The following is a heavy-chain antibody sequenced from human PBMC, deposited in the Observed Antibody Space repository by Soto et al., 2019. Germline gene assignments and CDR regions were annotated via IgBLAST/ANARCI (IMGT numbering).Heavy chain of an antibody. J-gene: IGHJ5*02. CDR1: GGSFSGYY. CDR3: ARGARGYYDSSGYYNWFDP. V-gene: IGHV4-34*01. D-gene: IGHD3-22*01. CDR2: INHSGST. Sequence: PSETLSLTCAVYGGSFSGYYWSWIRQPPGKGLEWIGEINHSGSTNYNPSLKSRVTISVDTSKNQFSLKLSSVTAADTAVYYCARGARGYYDSSGYYNWFDPWGQGTLVTVSS.